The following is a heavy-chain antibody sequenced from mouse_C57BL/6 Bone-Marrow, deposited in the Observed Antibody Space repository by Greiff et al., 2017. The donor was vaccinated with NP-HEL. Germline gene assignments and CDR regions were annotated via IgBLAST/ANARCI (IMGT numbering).Heavy chain of an antibody. CDR1: GFSLTSYG. J-gene: IGHJ4*01. CDR3: ASDYEGAMDY. CDR2: IWSGGST. Sequence: VMLVESGPGLVQPSQSLSITCTVSGFSLTSYGVHWVRQSPGKGLEWLGVIWSGGSTDYNAAFISRLSISKDNSQSQVFFKMNSLQADDTAIYYCASDYEGAMDYWGQGTSVTVSS. D-gene: IGHD2-4*01. V-gene: IGHV2-2*01.